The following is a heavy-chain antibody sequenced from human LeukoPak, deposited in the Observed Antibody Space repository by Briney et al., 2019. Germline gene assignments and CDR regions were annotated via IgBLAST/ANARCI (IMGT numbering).Heavy chain of an antibody. D-gene: IGHD6-6*01. CDR2: ISSDSNYI. CDR1: GFTFSSYT. V-gene: IGHV3-21*01. CDR3: ARDLYSSSPYGMDV. J-gene: IGHJ6*02. Sequence: GGSLRLSCAASGFTFSSYTMNWVRQAPGKGLEWVSSISSDSNYIYYADSVKGRFTISRDNSKNTLYLQMNSLRAEDTAVYYCARDLYSSSPYGMDVWGQGTTVTVSS.